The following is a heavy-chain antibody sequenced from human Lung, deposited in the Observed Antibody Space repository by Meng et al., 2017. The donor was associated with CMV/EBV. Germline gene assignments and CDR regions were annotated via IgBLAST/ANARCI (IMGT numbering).Heavy chain of an antibody. Sequence: ESLKISCAVYGGSFSGYDWTWIRQSPGKGLEWIGEINHRGSTNYNPSLKSRLTISLDTSKNQFSLKLSSVTAADTAVYYCARDAMVRGVVHLGGGMDVWGQGTTVTVSS. D-gene: IGHD3-10*01. CDR1: GGSFSGYD. V-gene: IGHV4-34*01. J-gene: IGHJ6*02. CDR2: INHRGST. CDR3: ARDAMVRGVVHLGGGMDV.